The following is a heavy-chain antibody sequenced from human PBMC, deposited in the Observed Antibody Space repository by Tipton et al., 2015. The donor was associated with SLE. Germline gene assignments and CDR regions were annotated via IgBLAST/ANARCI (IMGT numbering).Heavy chain of an antibody. D-gene: IGHD2-2*01. CDR2: MDLDGTEK. CDR1: GFSFNTYW. Sequence: SLRLSCTASGFSFNTYWMAWVRQAPGKGREWVATMDLDGTEKFYVGSVKGRFTISRDNAKNSLYLQLNSLRAEDTAVYYCTRESHATFDIWGQGTMVIVSS. V-gene: IGHV3-7*01. CDR3: TRESHATFDI. J-gene: IGHJ3*02.